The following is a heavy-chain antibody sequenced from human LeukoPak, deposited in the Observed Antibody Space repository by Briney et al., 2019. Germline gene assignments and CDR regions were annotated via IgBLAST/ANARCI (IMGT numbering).Heavy chain of an antibody. CDR1: GYTLTELS. D-gene: IGHD5-18*01. Sequence: ASVKVSCKVSGYTLTELSMHWVRQAPGKGLEWMGGFDPEDGETIYAQKFQGRVTMTEDTSTDTAYMELSSLRSEDTAVYYCATTRVQLWSKGIGFDYWGQGTLATVSS. CDR3: ATTRVQLWSKGIGFDY. J-gene: IGHJ4*02. CDR2: FDPEDGET. V-gene: IGHV1-24*01.